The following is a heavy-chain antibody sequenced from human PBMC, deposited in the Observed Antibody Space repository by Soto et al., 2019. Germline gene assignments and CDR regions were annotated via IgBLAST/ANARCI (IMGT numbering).Heavy chain of an antibody. CDR2: ISGSGGST. D-gene: IGHD6-6*01. J-gene: IGHJ4*02. V-gene: IGHV3-23*01. CDR3: AKDFHARGY. Sequence: QDPGKGLEWVSAISGSGGSTYYADSVKGRFTISRDTSKNTLYLQMTSMRAEDMAVYYCAKDFHARGYWGLGNLVSVSS.